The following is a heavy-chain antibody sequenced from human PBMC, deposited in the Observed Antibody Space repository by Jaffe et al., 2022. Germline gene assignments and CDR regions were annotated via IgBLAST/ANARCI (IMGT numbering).Heavy chain of an antibody. CDR3: TRDSTPHYCRGGSCYSAY. J-gene: IGHJ4*02. CDR2: IKLDGSET. Sequence: EVQLVESGGGLVQPGGSLRLSCAASGFMFSNSWMSWVRQAPGKGLEWVANIKLDGSETNYVASVKGRFTISRDNAKNSLYLQMNSLRAEDTAVYYCTRDSTPHYCRGGSCYSAYWGQGALVTVSS. D-gene: IGHD2-15*01. CDR1: GFMFSNSW. V-gene: IGHV3-7*01.